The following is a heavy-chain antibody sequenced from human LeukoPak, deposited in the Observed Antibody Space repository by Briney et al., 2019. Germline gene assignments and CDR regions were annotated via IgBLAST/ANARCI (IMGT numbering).Heavy chain of an antibody. J-gene: IGHJ4*02. CDR2: VYYSGST. CDR3: AGNADTAVASVSFYD. Sequence: SETLSLTCTVSGGSISSSNYYWGWIRQPPGKGLEWIGSVYYSGSTYYNPSLKSRVTISVDTSKNQFSLQLSSVTAADTAVYYCAGNADTAVASVSFYDWGQGTLVTVSS. D-gene: IGHD6-19*01. CDR1: GGSISSSNYY. V-gene: IGHV4-39*01.